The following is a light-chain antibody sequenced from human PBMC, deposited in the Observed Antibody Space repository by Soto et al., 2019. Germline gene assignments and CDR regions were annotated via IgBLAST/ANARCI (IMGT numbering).Light chain of an antibody. Sequence: VLTQSPATLSLSPGERATLSCGASQTVRSDYVAWYHQAPGQAPRLLIHYASHRAPGIPDRFRGSGSGTDFTLTISGLEPEDSGMYYCQLYGSLPMSTFGQGTRLEIK. J-gene: IGKJ5*01. V-gene: IGKV3D-20*01. CDR3: QLYGSLPMST. CDR1: QTVRSDY. CDR2: YAS.